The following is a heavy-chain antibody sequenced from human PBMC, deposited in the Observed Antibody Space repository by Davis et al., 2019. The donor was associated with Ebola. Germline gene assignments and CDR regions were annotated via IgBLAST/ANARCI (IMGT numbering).Heavy chain of an antibody. Sequence: GESLKISCAASGFTFSSYAMHWVRQAPGKGLEWVSYISSSGSSIYYADSVKGRFTISRDNAKNSLYLQMNSLRAEDTAVYYCARGLRLFGDYWGQGTLVTVSS. J-gene: IGHJ4*02. CDR1: GFTFSSYA. CDR2: ISSSGSSI. V-gene: IGHV3-48*03. CDR3: ARGLRLFGDY. D-gene: IGHD5-12*01.